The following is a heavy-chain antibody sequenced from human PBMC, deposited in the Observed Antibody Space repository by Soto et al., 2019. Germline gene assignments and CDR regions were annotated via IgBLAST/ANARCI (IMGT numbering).Heavy chain of an antibody. Sequence: PGESLKISCKGSGYRFTTYWIGWVRQMPGKGLEWMGIIYPGDSDTRYSPSFQGQVTISADKSISTAYLQMNSLRAEDTAVYYCAKGVPGIAVAGTGYFQHWGQGTLVTVSS. CDR3: AKGVPGIAVAGTGYFQH. V-gene: IGHV5-51*01. D-gene: IGHD6-19*01. CDR2: IYPGDSDT. CDR1: GYRFTTYW. J-gene: IGHJ1*01.